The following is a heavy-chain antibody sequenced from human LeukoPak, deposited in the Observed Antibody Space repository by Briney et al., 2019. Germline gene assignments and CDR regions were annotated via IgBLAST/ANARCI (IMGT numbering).Heavy chain of an antibody. V-gene: IGHV4-34*01. D-gene: IGHD1-26*01. CDR2: INHSGST. J-gene: IGHJ4*02. CDR3: ARDVGATTPFDY. Sequence: PSETLSLTCAVYGGSFSGYYWSWIRQPPGKGLEWIGEINHSGSTNYNPSLKSRVTISVDTSKNQFSLKLSSVTAADTAVYYCARDVGATTPFDYWGQGTLVTVSS. CDR1: GGSFSGYY.